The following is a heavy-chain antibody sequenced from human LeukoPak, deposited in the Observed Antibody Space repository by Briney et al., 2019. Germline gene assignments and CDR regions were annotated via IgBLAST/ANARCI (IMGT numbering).Heavy chain of an antibody. J-gene: IGHJ3*02. D-gene: IGHD2-2*02. CDR3: ARASPDCSSTSCYTGGAFDI. Sequence: PSETLSLTCAVSGYSISSGYYWGWIRQPPGKGLEWIGSIYHSGSTYYNPPLKSRVTISVDTSKNQFSLKLSSVTAADTAVYYFARASPDCSSTSCYTGGAFDIWGQGTMVTVSS. CDR2: IYHSGST. V-gene: IGHV4-38-2*01. CDR1: GYSISSGYY.